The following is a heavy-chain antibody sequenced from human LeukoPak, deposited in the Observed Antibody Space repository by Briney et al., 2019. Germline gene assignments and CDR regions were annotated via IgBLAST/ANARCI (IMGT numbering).Heavy chain of an antibody. Sequence: GESLRLSCTVSGFTVSSNSMSWVRQAPGKGLEWVSFIYSDNTHYSDSVKGRFTISRDNSKNTLYLQMNSLRAEDTAVYYCARRAGAYSHPYDYWGQGTLVTVSS. V-gene: IGHV3-53*01. CDR2: IYSDNT. CDR3: ARRAGAYSHPYDY. CDR1: GFTVSSNS. J-gene: IGHJ4*02. D-gene: IGHD4/OR15-4a*01.